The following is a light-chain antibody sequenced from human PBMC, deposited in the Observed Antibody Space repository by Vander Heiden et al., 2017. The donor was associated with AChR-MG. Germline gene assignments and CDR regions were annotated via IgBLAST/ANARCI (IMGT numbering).Light chain of an antibody. Sequence: QSVLTQPPPASGTPGQRVIISCSGSSSSIGSNTVNWYQHLPGAAPKLLVYTTNQRPSGVPDRFSGSKSGTSASLAISGLQSEDEAQYYCASWDDGLNGWVFGGGTKLTVL. CDR1: SSSIGSNT. CDR3: ASWDDGLNGWV. J-gene: IGLJ3*02. V-gene: IGLV1-44*01. CDR2: TTN.